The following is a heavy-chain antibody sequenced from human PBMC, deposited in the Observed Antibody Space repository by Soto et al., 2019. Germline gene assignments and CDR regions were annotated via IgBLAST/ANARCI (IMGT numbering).Heavy chain of an antibody. Sequence: GGSLRLYCAASGFTFSDYYMDWVRRAPGMGLEWVARIKNKLNSYTVEYAASLEGRFTISRDDSKNSVYLQMNSLKTEDTAVYFCARARRGYPPDEWGQGTLVTVSS. D-gene: IGHD3-22*01. CDR2: IKNKLNSYTV. J-gene: IGHJ4*02. CDR3: ARARRGYPPDE. V-gene: IGHV3-72*01. CDR1: GFTFSDYY.